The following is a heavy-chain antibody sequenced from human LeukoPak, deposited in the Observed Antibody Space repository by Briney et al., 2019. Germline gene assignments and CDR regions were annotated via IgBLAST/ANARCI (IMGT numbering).Heavy chain of an antibody. D-gene: IGHD1/OR15-1a*01. CDR3: AKDRYNWNNSLYYYYYMDV. Sequence: HPGGSLRLSCAASGFTFSSYGMHWVRQAPGKGLEWVAFIRYDGSNKYYADSVKGRFTISRDNSKNTLYLQMNSLRAEDTAVYYCAKDRYNWNNSLYYYYYMDVWGKGTTVTVSS. CDR2: IRYDGSNK. J-gene: IGHJ6*03. V-gene: IGHV3-30*02. CDR1: GFTFSSYG.